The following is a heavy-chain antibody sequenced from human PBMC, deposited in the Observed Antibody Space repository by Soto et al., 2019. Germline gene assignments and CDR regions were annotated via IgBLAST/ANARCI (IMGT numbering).Heavy chain of an antibody. Sequence: SETLSLTCTVSGGSIGTYYWSWIRQPPGKGLEWIGYIYYRGSTNYSPSLKSRVTISVDTSKNQFSLKLSSVTAADTAVYYCARRGGYPYFDYWGQGTLVTVSS. CDR1: GGSIGTYY. D-gene: IGHD1-26*01. CDR3: ARRGGYPYFDY. CDR2: IYYRGST. J-gene: IGHJ4*02. V-gene: IGHV4-59*08.